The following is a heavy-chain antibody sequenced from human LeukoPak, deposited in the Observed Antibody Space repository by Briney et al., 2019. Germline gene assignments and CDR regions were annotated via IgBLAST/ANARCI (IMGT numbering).Heavy chain of an antibody. CDR3: ARESNSPLDFDY. D-gene: IGHD4-23*01. J-gene: IGHJ4*02. V-gene: IGHV4-34*01. CDR2: INHSGST. Sequence: SETLSLTCAVYGGSFSGYYWSWIRQPPGKGLEWIGEINHSGSTNYNPSLKSRVTISVDTSKNQFSLKLSSVTAADTAVYYCARESNSPLDFDYWGQGTLVTVSS. CDR1: GGSFSGYY.